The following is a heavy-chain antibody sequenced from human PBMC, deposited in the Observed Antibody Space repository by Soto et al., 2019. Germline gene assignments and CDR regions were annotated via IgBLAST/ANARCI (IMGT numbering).Heavy chain of an antibody. CDR1: GFTFSSYA. CDR3: AKGKDIVLMVYDPVDY. D-gene: IGHD2-8*01. Sequence: GGSLRLSCAASGFTFSSYAMSWVRQAPGKGLEWVSAISGSGGSTYYADSVKGRFTISRDNSKNTLYLQMNSLRAEDTAVYYCAKGKDIVLMVYDPVDYWGQGTLVTVSS. CDR2: ISGSGGST. V-gene: IGHV3-23*01. J-gene: IGHJ4*02.